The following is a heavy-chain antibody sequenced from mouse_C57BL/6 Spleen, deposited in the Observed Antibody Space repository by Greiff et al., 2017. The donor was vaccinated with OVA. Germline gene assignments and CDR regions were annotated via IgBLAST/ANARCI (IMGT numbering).Heavy chain of an antibody. CDR3: ARVSTMITHFDY. CDR1: GFTFSDYY. V-gene: IGHV5-16*01. Sequence: DVKLVESEGGLVQPGSSMKLSCKASGFTFSDYYMAWVSQVPEKGLEWVANINYDGSSTYYLDSLKSRFIISRDNAKNILYLQMSSLKSEDTATYYCARVSTMITHFDYWGQGTTLTVSS. CDR2: INYDGSST. D-gene: IGHD2-4*01. J-gene: IGHJ2*01.